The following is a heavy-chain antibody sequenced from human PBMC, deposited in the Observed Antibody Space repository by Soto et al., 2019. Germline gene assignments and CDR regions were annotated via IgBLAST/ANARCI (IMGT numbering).Heavy chain of an antibody. D-gene: IGHD3-16*01. Sequence: SETLSLIGSVSGGSINSSKYWAWVRQSPGRGLEWIGTISYGVSTYYNPSLQSRVTISVDASKNHFALRLISATAADTSTYFCARHRLAGIRWYYPLDYLGPCTLVTFSS. CDR3: ARHRLAGIRWYYPLDY. CDR1: GGSINSSKY. CDR2: ISYGVST. J-gene: IGHJ4*02. V-gene: IGHV4-39*02.